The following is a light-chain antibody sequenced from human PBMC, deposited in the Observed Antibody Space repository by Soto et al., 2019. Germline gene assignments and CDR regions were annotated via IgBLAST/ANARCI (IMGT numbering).Light chain of an antibody. CDR3: QQYFNTPWT. V-gene: IGKV4-1*01. J-gene: IGKJ1*01. Sequence: DVVMTQSPESLAVSLGERATINCRSSQSVLYSSSNKNYLAWYQQKPGQPPELLIYWASTRESGVPDRISGSGSETDFTLTITSLQAEDVAIYYCQQYFNTPWTFGQGTKVEIK. CDR2: WAS. CDR1: QSVLYSSSNKNY.